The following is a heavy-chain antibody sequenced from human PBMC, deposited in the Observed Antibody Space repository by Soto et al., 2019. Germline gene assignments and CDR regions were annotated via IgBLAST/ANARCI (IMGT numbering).Heavy chain of an antibody. CDR1: GFTFSSYA. D-gene: IGHD3-22*01. CDR2: ISGSGGST. CDR3: AKDRGKYYYDSSGYLFGFDP. J-gene: IGHJ5*02. Sequence: GESLKISCAASGFTFSSYAMSWVRQAPGKGLEWVSAISGSGGSTYYADSVKGRFTISRDNSKNTLYLQMNSLRAEDTAVYYCAKDRGKYYYDSSGYLFGFDPWGQGTLVTVYS. V-gene: IGHV3-23*01.